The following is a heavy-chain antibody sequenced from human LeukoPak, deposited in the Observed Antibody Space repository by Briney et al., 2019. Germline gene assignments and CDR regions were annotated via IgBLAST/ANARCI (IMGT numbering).Heavy chain of an antibody. D-gene: IGHD3-22*01. CDR1: GFTFSSCA. Sequence: PGGSLRLSCAASGFTFSSCAMSWVRQAPGKGLEWVSAISGSGGSTYYADSVKGRFTISRDNSKNTLYLQMNSLRAEDTAVYYCAKAYYYDSSGSPGDYWGQGTLVTVSS. V-gene: IGHV3-23*01. CDR2: ISGSGGST. CDR3: AKAYYYDSSGSPGDY. J-gene: IGHJ4*02.